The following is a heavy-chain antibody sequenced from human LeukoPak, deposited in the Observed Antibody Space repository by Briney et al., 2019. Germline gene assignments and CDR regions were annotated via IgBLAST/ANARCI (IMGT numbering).Heavy chain of an antibody. CDR2: IYPFDSET. Sequence: RGESLKISCKGSGYSFTSYWIGWVRQMPGKGLEYMGIIYPFDSETRYSPSFQGQVTISADKSTSTPYLQWSSLKASDSAIYYCARHRGSRVGASDYWGQGTLVTVSS. CDR3: ARHRGSRVGASDY. CDR1: GYSFTSYW. J-gene: IGHJ4*02. D-gene: IGHD1-26*01. V-gene: IGHV5-51*01.